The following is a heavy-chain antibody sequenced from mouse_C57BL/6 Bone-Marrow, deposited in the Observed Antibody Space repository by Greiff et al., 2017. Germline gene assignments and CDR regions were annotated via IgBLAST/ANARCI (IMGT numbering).Heavy chain of an antibody. V-gene: IGHV1-81*01. CDR1: GYTFTSSG. CDR2: IYPRSGNT. CDR3: ARPTLYYGNYRFAY. Sequence: QVQLQQSGAELARPGASVKLSCKASGYTFTSSGISWVKQRTGQGLEWIGEIYPRSGNTYYNEKFKGKATLTADKSSSTAYMELRSLTSEDSAVYFCARPTLYYGNYRFAYWGQGTLVTVSA. D-gene: IGHD2-1*01. J-gene: IGHJ3*01.